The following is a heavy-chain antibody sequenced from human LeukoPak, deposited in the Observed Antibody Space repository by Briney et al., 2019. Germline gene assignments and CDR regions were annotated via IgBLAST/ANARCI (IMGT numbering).Heavy chain of an antibody. D-gene: IGHD6-19*01. V-gene: IGHV3-11*01. J-gene: IGHJ3*02. CDR2: ISISGSTI. Sequence: PGGSLRLSCGASGFTFSDYYMSWIRQAPGKGLEWISYISISGSTIYYADSVRGRFTISRDNAKNSLYLQMNSLRAEDTAVYYCAREVQQWLVRHAFDIWGQGTMVTVSS. CDR1: GFTFSDYY. CDR3: AREVQQWLVRHAFDI.